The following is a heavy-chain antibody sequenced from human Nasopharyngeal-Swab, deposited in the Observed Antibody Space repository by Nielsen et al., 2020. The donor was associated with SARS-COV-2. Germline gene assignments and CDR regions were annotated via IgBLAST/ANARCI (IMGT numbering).Heavy chain of an antibody. CDR2: IKEDGSAK. CDR1: GFTFSNYW. V-gene: IGHV3-7*01. CDR3: ARVSWAISGDY. Sequence: GESLKISCADSGFTFSNYWMSWVRQAPGKGLEWVANIKEDGSAKYYVDSVKGRFTISRDNAEKSLYLEMNSLRAEDTAVYYCARVSWAISGDYWGQGTLVTVSS. D-gene: IGHD1-20*01. J-gene: IGHJ4*02.